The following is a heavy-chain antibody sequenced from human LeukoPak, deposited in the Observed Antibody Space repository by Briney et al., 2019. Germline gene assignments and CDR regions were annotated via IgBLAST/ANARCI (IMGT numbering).Heavy chain of an antibody. CDR2: MNPNSGNT. V-gene: IGHV1-8*01. D-gene: IGHD3-9*01. CDR3: ARGPQLRYFDWLLSYYGMDV. CDR1: GYTFTSYD. Sequence: ASVKVSCKASGYTFTSYDINWVRQATGQGLEWMGWMNPNSGNTGYAQKFQGRVTMTRNTSISTAYMELSSLRSEDTAVYYCARGPQLRYFDWLLSYYGMDVWGQGTTVTVS. J-gene: IGHJ6*02.